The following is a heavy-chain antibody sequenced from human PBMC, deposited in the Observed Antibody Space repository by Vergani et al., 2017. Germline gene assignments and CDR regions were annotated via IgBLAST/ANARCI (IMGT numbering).Heavy chain of an antibody. CDR2: VYTSGMT. Sequence: QVQLQESGPRLVRPSQTLSLTCTVSGGSINTGAYYWSWIRQPAGKGLEWIGRVYTSGMTNYNPSLKSRVTILVDRSKSQLSLKLTSVTAGDTAVYFCARRKDYYMDVWGKGATVTVS. CDR1: GGSINTGAYY. V-gene: IGHV4-61*02. D-gene: IGHD1-14*01. CDR3: ARRKDYYMDV. J-gene: IGHJ6*03.